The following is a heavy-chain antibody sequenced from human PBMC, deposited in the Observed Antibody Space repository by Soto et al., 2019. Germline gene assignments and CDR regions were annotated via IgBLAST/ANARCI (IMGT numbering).Heavy chain of an antibody. J-gene: IGHJ4*02. D-gene: IGHD1-1*01. V-gene: IGHV3-23*01. CDR1: GFTFSSYA. Sequence: EVQLLESGGGLVQPGGSLRLSCAASGFTFSSYAMSWVRQAPGKGLEWVSVISGSGDSTYYADSVKGRFTISRDNSKNPLYLQMTSLRAEDTAVYYCAKRATGTDFDYWGQGTLVTVSS. CDR2: ISGSGDST. CDR3: AKRATGTDFDY.